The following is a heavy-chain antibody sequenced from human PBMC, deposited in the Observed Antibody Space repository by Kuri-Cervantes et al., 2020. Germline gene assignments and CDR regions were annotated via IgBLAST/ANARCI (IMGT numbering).Heavy chain of an antibody. CDR3: ARAGGELRIRPYSYYYGMDV. J-gene: IGHJ6*02. CDR2: IYSGDTT. V-gene: IGHV3-53*01. D-gene: IGHD3-16*01. CDR1: GLTVSKNY. Sequence: LSLTCVASGLTVSKNYLTWVRQAPGQGLECISIIYSGDTTFYADSVKGRFTISRDNSKNALYLQMNSLRAEDTAVYYCARAGGELRIRPYSYYYGMDVWGQGTTVTVSS.